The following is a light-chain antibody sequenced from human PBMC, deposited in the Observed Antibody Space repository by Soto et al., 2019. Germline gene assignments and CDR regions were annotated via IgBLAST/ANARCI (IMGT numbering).Light chain of an antibody. J-gene: IGKJ1*01. CDR1: QSVSNNY. CDR2: GAS. CDR3: QQYGSSGT. Sequence: EIGMTQSPATLSMAPGERAPLSCRASQSVSNNYLAWYQQKPGQAPRLLIYGASNRATGIPDRFSGSGSGTDFTLTISRLEPEDFAVYYCQQYGSSGTFGQGTKV. V-gene: IGKV3-20*01.